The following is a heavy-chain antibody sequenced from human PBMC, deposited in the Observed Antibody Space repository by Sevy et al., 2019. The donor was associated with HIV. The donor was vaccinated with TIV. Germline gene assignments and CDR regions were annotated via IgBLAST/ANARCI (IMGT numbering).Heavy chain of an antibody. CDR1: GFNLGDYA. D-gene: IGHD4-17*01. J-gene: IGHJ6*02. CDR3: ARDHVKDGDLGDYYYYAMDV. V-gene: IGHV3-49*04. Sequence: GGSLRLSCSTSGFNLGDYAMSWVRQSPGKGLEWVGFMRSKAFAGTTEYAASVKGRFTISTDDSKASAHLQMNSLRAEDTAVYYCARDHVKDGDLGDYYYYAMDVWGQGTTVTVSS. CDR2: MRSKAFAGTT.